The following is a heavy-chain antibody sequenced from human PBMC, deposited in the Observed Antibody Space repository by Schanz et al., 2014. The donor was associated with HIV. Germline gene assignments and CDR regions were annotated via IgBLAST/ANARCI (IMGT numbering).Heavy chain of an antibody. CDR1: GGTFSISA. CDR3: ARTDYDILTGYSLGYYGMDV. V-gene: IGHV1-2*02. Sequence: QVQLVQSGAEVKKPGSSVKVSCRASGGTFSISAINWVRQAPGQGLEWIGWINPKSGDTNYAQKFQGRVTMTTDTSASTTYMELTSLRSDDTAMYYCARTDYDILTGYSLGYYGMDVWGQGTTVTVSS. J-gene: IGHJ6*02. CDR2: INPKSGDT. D-gene: IGHD3-9*01.